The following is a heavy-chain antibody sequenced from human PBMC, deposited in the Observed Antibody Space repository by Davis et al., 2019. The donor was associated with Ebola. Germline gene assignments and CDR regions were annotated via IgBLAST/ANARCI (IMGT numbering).Heavy chain of an antibody. Sequence: GGSLRLSCAASGFTFSTYAMHWVRQAPGKGLEWVALILYDGSNQYYADSVKGRFTVSRDNSKNTLYLQMNSLRAEDTAVYYCAKDRWELSYFDYWGQGTLVTVSS. CDR2: ILYDGSNQ. J-gene: IGHJ4*02. CDR1: GFTFSTYA. V-gene: IGHV3-30*04. D-gene: IGHD1-26*01. CDR3: AKDRWELSYFDY.